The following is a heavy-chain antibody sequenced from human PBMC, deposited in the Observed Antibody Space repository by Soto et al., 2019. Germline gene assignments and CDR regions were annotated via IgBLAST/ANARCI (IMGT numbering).Heavy chain of an antibody. CDR2: IYPGDSHT. Sequence: PGESLKIYWKGPGYSYTSYWIGWVRQMPGKGLEWMGIIYPGDSHTRYSPSFQVQVTISADKSFNTAYLQWSSLKASDTAIYYCARRGVQDAFDIWGQGIMVTVSS. J-gene: IGHJ3*02. D-gene: IGHD1-1*01. CDR1: GYSYTSYW. CDR3: ARRGVQDAFDI. V-gene: IGHV5-51*01.